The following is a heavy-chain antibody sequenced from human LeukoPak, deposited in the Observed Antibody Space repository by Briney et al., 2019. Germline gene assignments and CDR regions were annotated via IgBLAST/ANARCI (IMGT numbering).Heavy chain of an antibody. Sequence: ASVKVSCKASGYTFTSYYMHWVRQAPGQGLEWMGIINPSGGSTSYAQKFQGRVTMTRDMSTSTVYMELSSLRSEDTAVYYCARMVRGVIRRHWFDPWAREPWSPSPQ. CDR2: INPSGGST. CDR3: ARMVRGVIRRHWFDP. CDR1: GYTFTSYY. D-gene: IGHD3-10*01. J-gene: IGHJ5*02. V-gene: IGHV1-46*01.